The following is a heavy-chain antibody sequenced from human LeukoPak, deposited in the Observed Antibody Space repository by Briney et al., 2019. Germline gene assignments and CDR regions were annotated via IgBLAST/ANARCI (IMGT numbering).Heavy chain of an antibody. CDR2: ISSSSSYI. CDR1: GFTFSSYS. CDR3: ARDARGYSYYDY. J-gene: IGHJ4*02. Sequence: GGSLRLSCAASGFTFSSYSMNWVRQAPGKGLDWVSSISSSSSYIYYADSVKGRFTISRDNAKNSLYLQMNSLRAEDTAVYYCARDARGYSYYDYWGQGTLVTVSS. V-gene: IGHV3-21*01. D-gene: IGHD5-18*01.